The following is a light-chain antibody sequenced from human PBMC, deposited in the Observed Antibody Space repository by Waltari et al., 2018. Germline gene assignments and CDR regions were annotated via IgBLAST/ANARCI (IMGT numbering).Light chain of an antibody. Sequence: EIVLTQSPGTLSLSPGERATLSCRASQSISRNYLAWYQQKSGQAPRLLIYGAFNRATGIPDRFSGSGSGTDFTLTISGLDPEDFAVYYCQQYVESPPPLMYTFGQGTKLEIK. CDR1: QSISRNY. CDR3: QQYVESPPPLMYT. V-gene: IGKV3-20*01. CDR2: GAF. J-gene: IGKJ2*01.